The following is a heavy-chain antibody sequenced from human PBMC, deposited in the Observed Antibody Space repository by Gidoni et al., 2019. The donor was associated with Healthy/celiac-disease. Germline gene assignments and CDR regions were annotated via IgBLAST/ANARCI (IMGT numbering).Heavy chain of an antibody. D-gene: IGHD2-2*01. CDR2: ISYDGSNK. V-gene: IGHV3-30*18. J-gene: IGHJ4*02. CDR3: AKDRIPDCTSTTCPIDY. Sequence: QVQLVESGGGVVQPGRSLRLSCAASGFTFSSYGIHWVRQAPGKGLEWVAVISYDGSNKYYADSVKGRFTISRDNSKNTLYLQMNSLRAEDTAVYYCAKDRIPDCTSTTCPIDYWGQGTLVTVSS. CDR1: GFTFSSYG.